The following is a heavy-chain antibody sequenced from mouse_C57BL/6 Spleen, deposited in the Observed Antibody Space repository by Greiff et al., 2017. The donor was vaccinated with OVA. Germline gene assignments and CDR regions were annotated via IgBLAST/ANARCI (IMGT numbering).Heavy chain of an antibody. D-gene: IGHD3-2*02. CDR1: GYTFTDYE. J-gene: IGHJ4*01. V-gene: IGHV1-15*01. CDR2: IDPETGGT. Sequence: VQLQQSGAELVRPGASVTLSCKASGYTFTDYEMHWVKQTPVHGLEWIGAIDPETGGTAYNQKFKGKAILTADKSSSTAYMELRSLTSEDSAVYYCTRGTQKAMDYWGQGTSVTVSS. CDR3: TRGTQKAMDY.